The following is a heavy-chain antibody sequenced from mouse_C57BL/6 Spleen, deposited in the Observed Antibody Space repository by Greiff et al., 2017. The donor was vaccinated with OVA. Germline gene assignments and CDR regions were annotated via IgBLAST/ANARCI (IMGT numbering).Heavy chain of an antibody. J-gene: IGHJ4*01. V-gene: IGHV14-2*01. Sequence: EVQLQQSGAELVKPGASVKLSCTASGFNIKDYYMHWVKQRTEQGLEWIGRIDPEDGETKYAPNFQGKATITADTSSNTAYLQLSSLTSEDTAVYYCARTTVVEKGMDYWGQGTSVTVSS. CDR3: ARTTVVEKGMDY. CDR1: GFNIKDYY. D-gene: IGHD1-1*01. CDR2: IDPEDGET.